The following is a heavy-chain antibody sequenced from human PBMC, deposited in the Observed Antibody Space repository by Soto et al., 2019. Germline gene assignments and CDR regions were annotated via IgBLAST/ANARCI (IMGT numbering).Heavy chain of an antibody. CDR2: ISVGSGHI. D-gene: IGHD3-22*01. CDR3: ARTDRSQDP. Sequence: GWSLRLSCAASGFTFSSYSMNWVRQAPGKGLEWVSSISVGSGHIYYADSVKGRFTISRDNAKNSLYLQMDSLRAEDTAGDYCARTDRSQDPWGQGNLVTV. J-gene: IGHJ5*02. CDR1: GFTFSSYS. V-gene: IGHV3-21*06.